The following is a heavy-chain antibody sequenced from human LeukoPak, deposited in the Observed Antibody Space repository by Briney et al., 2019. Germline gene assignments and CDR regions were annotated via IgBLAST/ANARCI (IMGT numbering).Heavy chain of an antibody. D-gene: IGHD2-21*02. V-gene: IGHV3-30*02. CDR2: IRYDGSNK. CDR1: GVTFSSYG. CDR3: ARLTAYGYYYMDV. J-gene: IGHJ6*03. Sequence: GGSLRLSCAASGVTFSSYGMHWVRQAPGKGLEWVAFIRYDGSNKYYANSVKGRFTISRDNSKNTLYLQMNSLRAEDTAVYYCARLTAYGYYYMDVWGKGTTVTVS.